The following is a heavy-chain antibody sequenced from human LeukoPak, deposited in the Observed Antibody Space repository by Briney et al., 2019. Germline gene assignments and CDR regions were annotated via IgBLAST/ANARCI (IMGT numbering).Heavy chain of an antibody. Sequence: ASVKVSCKASGYTFTGYYMHWVRQAPGQGLEWMGWINPNGGGTNYAQKFQGRVTMTRDTSISTAYMELSRLRSDDTAVYYCAREADTAMVTTLAGYWGQGTLVTVSS. V-gene: IGHV1-2*02. CDR3: AREADTAMVTTLAGY. CDR2: INPNGGGT. D-gene: IGHD5-18*01. CDR1: GYTFTGYY. J-gene: IGHJ4*02.